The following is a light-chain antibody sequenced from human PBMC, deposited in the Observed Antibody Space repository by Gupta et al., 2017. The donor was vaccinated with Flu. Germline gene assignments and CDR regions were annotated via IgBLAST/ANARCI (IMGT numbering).Light chain of an antibody. CDR3: QQSYNTPFT. V-gene: IGKV1-39*01. CDR2: AAS. CDR1: QSISIY. Sequence: IHMTQSPSSLSASVGDRVTITCRASQSISIYLNWYQQKPGKAPKLLIYAASSLQSGVPARFSGSGSGTDFTLTISSLQPEDFATYYCQQSYNTPFTFGPGTKVEIK. J-gene: IGKJ4*01.